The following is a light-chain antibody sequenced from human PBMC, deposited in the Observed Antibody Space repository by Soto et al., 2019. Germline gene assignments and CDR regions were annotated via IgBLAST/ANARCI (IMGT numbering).Light chain of an antibody. Sequence: QAVVTQEPSLTVSPGGTVTLTCASSTGAVTSGYYPNWFQQKPGQATRALIYSTGNKYSWTPARFSGSRLGGKAALTLSGVQPEDEADYFCLLYYGGQLGVFGGGTKLTVL. CDR1: TGAVTSGYY. CDR3: LLYYGGQLGV. V-gene: IGLV7-43*01. CDR2: STG. J-gene: IGLJ2*01.